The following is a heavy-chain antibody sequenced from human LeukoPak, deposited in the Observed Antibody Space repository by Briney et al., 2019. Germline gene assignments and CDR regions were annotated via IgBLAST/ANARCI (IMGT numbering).Heavy chain of an antibody. CDR2: INHSGST. J-gene: IGHJ4*02. CDR3: ASRTRFPLGFFDY. CDR1: GGSFSGYY. D-gene: IGHD3-3*02. V-gene: IGHV4-34*01. Sequence: ESSETLSLTCAVYGGSFSGYYWSWIRQPPGKGLEWIGEINHSGSTNYNPSLKSRVTISVDTSKNQFSLKLSSVTAADTAVYYCASRTRFPLGFFDYWGQGTLVTVSS.